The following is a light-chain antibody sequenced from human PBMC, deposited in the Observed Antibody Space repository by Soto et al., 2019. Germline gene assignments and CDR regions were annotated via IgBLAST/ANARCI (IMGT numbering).Light chain of an antibody. CDR3: QQYDNWPSWT. V-gene: IGKV3-15*01. CDR1: QSVSGN. CDR2: GAS. J-gene: IGKJ1*01. Sequence: DTLPVSPGGRATLSFGASQSVSGNLAWYQQTPGQAPRLLIYGASTRATGIPARFSGSGSGTEFTLTISILQSEDFAVYYWQQYDNWPSWTFGQGTKVDIK.